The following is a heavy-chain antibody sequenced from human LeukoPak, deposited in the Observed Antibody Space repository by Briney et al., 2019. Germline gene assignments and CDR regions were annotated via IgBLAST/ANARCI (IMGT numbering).Heavy chain of an antibody. Sequence: PGGSLRLSCVAAGFTVSSNYMSWLRQAPGEGLEWVSVIYNGGNTYYADSVKGRFTISRDNSKNTLHLQMNSLRAEDTAVYYCARFKVGATAPHFDYWGQGTLVTVSS. CDR3: ARFKVGATAPHFDY. V-gene: IGHV3-53*01. D-gene: IGHD1-26*01. CDR2: IYNGGNT. CDR1: GFTVSSNY. J-gene: IGHJ4*02.